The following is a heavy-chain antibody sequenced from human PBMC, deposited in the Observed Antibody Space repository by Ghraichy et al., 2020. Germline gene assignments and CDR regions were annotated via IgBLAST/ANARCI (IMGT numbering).Heavy chain of an antibody. CDR3: AKLFPRIVVVPAAGMDV. J-gene: IGHJ6*02. V-gene: IGHV3-23*01. D-gene: IGHD2-2*01. CDR1: RFNFSNYA. Sequence: LPCAASRFNFSNYAMTWVRQAPGKGLEWVSAISGSGGSTYYADSGKGRFTISRDNSKNTLYLQMNSLRAEDTAVYYCAKLFPRIVVVPAAGMDVWGQGTTVTVSS. CDR2: ISGSGGST.